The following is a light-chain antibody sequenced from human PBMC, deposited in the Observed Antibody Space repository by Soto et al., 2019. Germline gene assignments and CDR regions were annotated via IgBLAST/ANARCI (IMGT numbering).Light chain of an antibody. V-gene: IGKV3-20*01. Sequence: EIVLTQSPDTLSLSPGERATLSCRVSQSVSSSYLAWYQQKVGQAPRLLIYGASSRATGIPDRFSGSGSETDFTLTISRLEPEDFAVYYCQQYGSSPPLTFGGGTKVEIK. J-gene: IGKJ4*01. CDR2: GAS. CDR1: QSVSSSY. CDR3: QQYGSSPPLT.